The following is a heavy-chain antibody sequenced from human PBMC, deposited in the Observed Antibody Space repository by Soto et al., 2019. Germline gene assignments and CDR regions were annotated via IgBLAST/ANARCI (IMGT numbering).Heavy chain of an antibody. CDR1: GFTFSSYG. D-gene: IGHD6-13*01. V-gene: IGHV3-30*18. Sequence: GGSLRLSCAASGFTFSSYGMHWVRQAPGKGLEWVTVISYDGSNKYYADSVKGRFTISRDNSKNTLYLQMNSLRAEDTAVYYCAKDSSSWYFDYWGQGTLVTVSS. CDR2: ISYDGSNK. CDR3: AKDSSSWYFDY. J-gene: IGHJ4*02.